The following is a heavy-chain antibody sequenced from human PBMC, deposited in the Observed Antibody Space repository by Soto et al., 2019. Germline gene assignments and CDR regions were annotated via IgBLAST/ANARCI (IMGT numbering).Heavy chain of an antibody. CDR2: IYFTGNT. CDR3: AGQTFTIAAASYGRSNWFDP. Sequence: SETLSLTCSASGGSITSSSHFWGWVRQPPGTGLEWIGTIYFTGNTYYTPSLKSRLTMSIDTSKNEFSLRLNSVTAADTAVYYCAGQTFTIAAASYGRSNWFDPWGPGTLVTVSS. J-gene: IGHJ5*02. CDR1: GGSITSSSHF. D-gene: IGHD6-25*01. V-gene: IGHV4-39*01.